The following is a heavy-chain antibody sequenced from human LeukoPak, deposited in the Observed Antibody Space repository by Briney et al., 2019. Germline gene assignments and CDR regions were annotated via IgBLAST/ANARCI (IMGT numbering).Heavy chain of an antibody. D-gene: IGHD2-15*01. CDR1: GGTFSSYA. CDR3: ARSLVVVVAATVRGNWFDP. V-gene: IGHV1-69*04. J-gene: IGHJ5*02. CDR2: IIPILGIA. Sequence: SVKVSCKASGGTFSSYAISWVRQAPGQGLEWMGRIIPILGIANYAQKFQGRVTITADKSTSTAYMELSSLRSEDTAVYYCARSLVVVVAATVRGNWFDPWGQGTLVTVSS.